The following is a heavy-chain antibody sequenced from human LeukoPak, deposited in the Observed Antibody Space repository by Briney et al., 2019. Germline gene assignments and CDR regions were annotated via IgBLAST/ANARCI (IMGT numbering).Heavy chain of an antibody. CDR1: GYTFTSYA. Sequence: ASVKVSCKASGYTFTSYAISWVRQAPGQGLEWMGWISPYNGNTNYAQELQGRVTMTTDTSTSTAYMELRSLRSDDTAVYYCARVWELGFDGFDIWGQGTMVTVSS. J-gene: IGHJ3*02. V-gene: IGHV1-18*01. D-gene: IGHD3-16*01. CDR2: ISPYNGNT. CDR3: ARVWELGFDGFDI.